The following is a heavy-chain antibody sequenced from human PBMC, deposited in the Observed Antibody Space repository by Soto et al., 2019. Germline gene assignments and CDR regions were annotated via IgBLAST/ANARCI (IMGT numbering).Heavy chain of an antibody. CDR2: INAEGTST. D-gene: IGHD3-10*01. CDR3: ARGASANYYNDY. CDR1: GFTFSSFW. J-gene: IGHJ4*02. Sequence: EVQLVESGGGLVQPGGSLRLSCAASGFTFSSFWMHWVRQAPGKGLVWVSCINAEGTSTNYADSMKGRLIISRDNAKNTLDLQMNSLRAEDTAIYFCARGASANYYNDYWGQGTLVTVSS. V-gene: IGHV3-74*01.